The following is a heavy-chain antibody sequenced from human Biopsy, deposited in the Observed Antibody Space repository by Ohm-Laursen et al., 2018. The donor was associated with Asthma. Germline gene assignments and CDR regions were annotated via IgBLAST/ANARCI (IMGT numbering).Heavy chain of an antibody. J-gene: IGHJ4*02. CDR3: ARGISRVTGLFDHFDS. V-gene: IGHV4-59*07. D-gene: IGHD2-21*02. CDR1: GVSISSDY. CDR2: IYYSGST. Sequence: PSDTLSLTCTVSGVSISSDYWSWIRQPPGKGLEWIGHIYYSGSTNYQPSLKSRVTISVDTSKNQFSLKLRSVTAADAAVYYCARGISRVTGLFDHFDSWGQGTPVTVSS.